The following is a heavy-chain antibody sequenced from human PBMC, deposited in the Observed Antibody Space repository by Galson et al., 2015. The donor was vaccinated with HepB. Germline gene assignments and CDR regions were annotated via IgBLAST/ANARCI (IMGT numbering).Heavy chain of an antibody. J-gene: IGHJ3*02. CDR3: ARHQRRDSGWYDAFDI. Sequence: SETLSLTCTVSGGSISSSSYYWGWIRQPPGKGLEWIGSIYYSGSTYYNPSLKSRVTISVDTSKNQFSLKLSSVTAADTAVYYCARHQRRDSGWYDAFDIWGQGTMVTVSS. CDR1: GGSISSSSYY. D-gene: IGHD6-19*01. CDR2: IYYSGST. V-gene: IGHV4-39*01.